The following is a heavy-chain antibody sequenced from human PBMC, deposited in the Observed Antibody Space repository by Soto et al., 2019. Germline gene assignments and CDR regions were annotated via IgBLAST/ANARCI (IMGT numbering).Heavy chain of an antibody. V-gene: IGHV4-59*01. CDR3: ALAAAGTGLFDY. CDR1: GGSISSYY. Sequence: QVQLQESGPGLVKPSDTLSLTCTVSGGSISSYYWSWIRQPPGKGLEWIGYIYYSGSTNYNPSLKSRVTISVDTSKNQFSLKLSSVTAADTAVYYCALAAAGTGLFDYWGQGTLVTVSS. CDR2: IYYSGST. J-gene: IGHJ4*02. D-gene: IGHD6-13*01.